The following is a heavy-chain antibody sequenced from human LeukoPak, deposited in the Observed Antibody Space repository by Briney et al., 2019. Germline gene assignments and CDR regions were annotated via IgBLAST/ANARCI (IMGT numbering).Heavy chain of an antibody. Sequence: GGSLRLSCAASGFTFSSYAMNWVRQAPGKGLEWVSAINGRGDNTYYADSVKGRFTISRDNSKSTLFLQMNSLRAEDTATYYCAKDRVSPGFNLFDPWGQGTLVTVSS. D-gene: IGHD2/OR15-2a*01. CDR2: INGRGDNT. CDR1: GFTFSSYA. J-gene: IGHJ5*02. V-gene: IGHV3-23*01. CDR3: AKDRVSPGFNLFDP.